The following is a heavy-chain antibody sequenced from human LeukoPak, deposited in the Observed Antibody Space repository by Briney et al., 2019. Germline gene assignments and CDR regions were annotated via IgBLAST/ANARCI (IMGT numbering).Heavy chain of an antibody. CDR1: GFTFSSYW. D-gene: IGHD3-10*01. CDR2: INRDGSGT. Sequence: PGGSLRLSCAASGFTFSSYWMHWVRQVPGKGLVWVSRINRDGSGTNYADSVKGRFTISRDNAKDTLYLQMYSLRAEDTAVYYCVRDYSYSYDSWGQGTLVTVSS. CDR3: VRDYSYSYDS. V-gene: IGHV3-74*01. J-gene: IGHJ4*02.